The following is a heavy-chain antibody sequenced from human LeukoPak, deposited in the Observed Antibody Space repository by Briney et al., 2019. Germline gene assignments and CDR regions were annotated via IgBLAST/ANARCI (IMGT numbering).Heavy chain of an antibody. CDR2: IDWDDDK. J-gene: IGHJ4*02. CDR1: GFSLSTSGLS. D-gene: IGHD3-22*01. V-gene: IGHV2-70*01. CDR3: ARIRYYYDSSGHFDY. Sequence: SGPALVKPTQTLTLICTFSGFSLSTSGLSVSWIRQPPGKALEWLALIDWDDDKYYSTSLKTRLTISKDTSKNQVVLTMTNMDPVDTATYYCARIRYYYDSSGHFDYWGQGTLVTVSS.